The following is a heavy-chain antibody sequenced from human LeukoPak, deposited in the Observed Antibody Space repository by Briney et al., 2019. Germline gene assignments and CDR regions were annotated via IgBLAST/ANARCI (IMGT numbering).Heavy chain of an antibody. Sequence: PSETLSLTCTVSGGSISSSSYYWGRIRQPPGKGLEWIGSIYYSGSTYYNPSLKSRVTISVDTSKNQFSLKLSSVTAADTAVYYCARESGGYSGYQLEGAFDIWGQGTMVTVSS. CDR2: IYYSGST. CDR1: GGSISSSSYY. V-gene: IGHV4-39*07. D-gene: IGHD5-12*01. J-gene: IGHJ3*02. CDR3: ARESGGYSGYQLEGAFDI.